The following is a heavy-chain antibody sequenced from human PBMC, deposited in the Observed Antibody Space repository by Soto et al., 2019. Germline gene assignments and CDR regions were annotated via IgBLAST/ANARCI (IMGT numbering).Heavy chain of an antibody. Sequence: QAGGSLRLSCAASGFTFDDYAMHWVRQAPGKGLEWVSGISWNSGSIGYADSVKGRFTISRDNAKNSLYPQMNSLRAEDTALYYCAKDMVRGDLYYYGMDVWGQGTTVTVSS. CDR3: AKDMVRGDLYYYGMDV. CDR1: GFTFDDYA. CDR2: ISWNSGSI. V-gene: IGHV3-9*01. D-gene: IGHD3-10*01. J-gene: IGHJ6*02.